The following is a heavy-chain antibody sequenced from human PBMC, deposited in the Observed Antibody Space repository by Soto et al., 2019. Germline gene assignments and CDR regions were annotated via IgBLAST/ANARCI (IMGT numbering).Heavy chain of an antibody. V-gene: IGHV3-74*01. CDR1: GFTFSSYW. CDR2: IKSDGTST. D-gene: IGHD2-2*03. Sequence: GGSLRLSCAASGFTFSSYWMHWVRQAPGKGLVWVSRIKSDGTSTFYADFVKGRFTISRDNSKNTVYLQVNSLRDEDTAVYYCARAMDIGMASKDNCFDPWGQGTLVTVSS. J-gene: IGHJ5*02. CDR3: ARAMDIGMASKDNCFDP.